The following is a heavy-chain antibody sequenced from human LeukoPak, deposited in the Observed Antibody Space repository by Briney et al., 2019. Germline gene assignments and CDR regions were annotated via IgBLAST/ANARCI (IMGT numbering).Heavy chain of an antibody. CDR1: GFTFSSYE. CDR3: ARGGYDSTATFYYYVDV. Sequence: GGSLRPSCAASGFTFSSYEMNWVRQAPGKGLEWVSYISSSGSTIYYADSVKGRFTISRDNAKNSLYLQMNSLRAEDTAVYYCARGGYDSTATFYYYVDVWGKGTTVTVSS. CDR2: ISSSGSTI. D-gene: IGHD3-22*01. J-gene: IGHJ6*03. V-gene: IGHV3-48*03.